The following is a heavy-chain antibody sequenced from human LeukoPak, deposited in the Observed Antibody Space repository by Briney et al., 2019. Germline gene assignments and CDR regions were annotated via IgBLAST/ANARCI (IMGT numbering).Heavy chain of an antibody. CDR1: GFTFTGSA. Sequence: GGSLRLSXAASGFTFTGSAMHWVRQASGKGLEWVGRIRGKPNSYATTYAASVRGRFTFSRDDSTNTAYLQMNSLRTEDTAVYYCARRNPVNWYFDLWGRGTLVTVSS. CDR3: ARRNPVNWYFDL. J-gene: IGHJ2*01. CDR2: IRGKPNSYAT. D-gene: IGHD1-14*01. V-gene: IGHV3-73*01.